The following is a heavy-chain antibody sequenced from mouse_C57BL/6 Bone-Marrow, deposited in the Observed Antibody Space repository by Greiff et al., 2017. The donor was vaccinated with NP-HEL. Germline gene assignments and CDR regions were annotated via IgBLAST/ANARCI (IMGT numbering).Heavy chain of an antibody. CDR3: ARRGNHWYFDV. CDR2: IYPRSGNT. D-gene: IGHD2-1*01. J-gene: IGHJ1*03. Sequence: VKLQESGAELARPGASVKLSCKASGYTFTSYGISWVKQRTGQGLEWIGEIYPRSGNTYYNEKFKGKATLTADKSSSTAYMELRSLTSEDSAVYFCARRGNHWYFDVWGTGTTVTVSS. CDR1: GYTFTSYG. V-gene: IGHV1-81*01.